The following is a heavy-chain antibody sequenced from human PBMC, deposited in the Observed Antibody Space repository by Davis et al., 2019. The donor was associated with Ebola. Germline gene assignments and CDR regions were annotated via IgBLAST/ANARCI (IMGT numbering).Heavy chain of an antibody. V-gene: IGHV4-59*01. CDR2: IYYSGST. CDR1: GGSISSYY. CDR3: ARVDYYYYGMDV. Sequence: GSLRLSCTVSGGSISSYYWSWIRQPPGKGLEWIGYIYYSGSTNYNPSLKSRVTISVDTSKNQFSLKLSSVTAADTAVYYCARVDYYYYGMDVWGQGTTVTVSS. J-gene: IGHJ6*02.